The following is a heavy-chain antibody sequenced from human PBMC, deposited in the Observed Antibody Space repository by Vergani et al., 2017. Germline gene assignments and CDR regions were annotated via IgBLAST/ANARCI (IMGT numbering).Heavy chain of an antibody. CDR3: GRGHYGDYPEPFWYFDL. D-gene: IGHD4-17*01. J-gene: IGHJ2*01. V-gene: IGHV4-31*03. CDR2: IYYSGST. CDR1: GGSISSGDYY. Sequence: QVQLQESGPGLVKPSQTLSLTCTVSGGSISSGDYYWSWIRQHPGKGLGWIGYIYYSGSTYYNPALKSRLTISVDTSKNQVSLKLSSVTAADTAVYYGGRGHYGDYPEPFWYFDLWGRGTLVTVSS.